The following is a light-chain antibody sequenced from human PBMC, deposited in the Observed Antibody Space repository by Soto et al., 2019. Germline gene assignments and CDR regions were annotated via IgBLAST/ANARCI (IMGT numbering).Light chain of an antibody. V-gene: IGKV3-15*01. CDR2: GAS. CDR1: QSVSSN. J-gene: IGKJ1*01. Sequence: EIVMTQSPATLSVSPGERATLSCRASQSVSSNLAWYQQKPGQAPRLLIYGASTRATGFPARFSGSGSGTEFNLTISSLQSEYGAVYYCQEYKNWPRTFGQGTKVEIK. CDR3: QEYKNWPRT.